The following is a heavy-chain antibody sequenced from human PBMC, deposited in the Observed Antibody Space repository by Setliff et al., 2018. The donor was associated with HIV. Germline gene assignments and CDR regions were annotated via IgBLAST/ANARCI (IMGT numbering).Heavy chain of an antibody. J-gene: IGHJ3*02. CDR3: RWGPAAIWDAFDI. D-gene: IGHD2-2*01. CDR1: GGTFSSYA. CDR2: IIPIFGTA. Sequence: SVQVSCKASGGTFSSYAISWVRQAPGQGLEWMGGIIPIFGTANYAQKFQGRVTITTDESTSTAYMELSSLRSEDTAVYYCRWGPAAIWDAFDIWGQGTMVTVSS. V-gene: IGHV1-69*05.